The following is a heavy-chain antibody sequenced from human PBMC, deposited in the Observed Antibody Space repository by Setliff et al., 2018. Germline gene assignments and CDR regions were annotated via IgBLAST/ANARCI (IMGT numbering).Heavy chain of an antibody. V-gene: IGHV1-18*01. J-gene: IGHJ6*02. CDR3: ARDSVTLGQLERRGGFRYYDMDV. CDR1: GYTFTDFG. Sequence: ASVKVSCKASGYTFTDFGVTWVRQAPGQGLEWVGWISPYTGNTYYAPRFQDRVTITADKSTSTVYMELNSLISEDTAVYFCARDSVTLGQLERRGGFRYYDMDVWGRGTTVTVSS. CDR2: ISPYTGNT. D-gene: IGHD1-1*01.